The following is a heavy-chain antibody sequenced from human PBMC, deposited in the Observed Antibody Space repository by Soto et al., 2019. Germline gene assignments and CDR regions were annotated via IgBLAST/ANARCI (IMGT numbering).Heavy chain of an antibody. J-gene: IGHJ6*02. CDR3: ARAREIVIGPGWLYGMAD. D-gene: IGHD2-2*01. CDR1: GYTFTGYY. CDR2: INPNSGGT. V-gene: IGHV1-2*04. Sequence: ASVKVSCKASGYTFTGYYMHWVRQAPGQGLEWMGWINPNSGGTNYAQKFQGWVTMTRDTSISTAYMELSRLRSDDTAVYYCARAREIVIGPGWLYGMADWGQGTSVTVSS.